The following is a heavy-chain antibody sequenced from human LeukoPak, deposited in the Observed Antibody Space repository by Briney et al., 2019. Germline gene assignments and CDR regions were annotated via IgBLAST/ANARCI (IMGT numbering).Heavy chain of an antibody. D-gene: IGHD3-10*01. V-gene: IGHV3-30*04. CDR2: ISYDGSDE. CDR3: ARDQGATLVRGVTPYLDY. CDR1: GFTFSSYA. Sequence: GGSPRLSCAASGFTFSSYAMHWVRQAPGKGLEWVSIISYDGSDEKFADSVKGRFTISRDNSKNMVFLQMNSLRAEDTAVYYCARDQGATLVRGVTPYLDYWGQGTLVSVSS. J-gene: IGHJ4*02.